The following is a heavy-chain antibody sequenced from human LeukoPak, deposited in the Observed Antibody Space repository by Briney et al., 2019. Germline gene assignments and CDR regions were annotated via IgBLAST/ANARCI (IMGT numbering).Heavy chain of an antibody. J-gene: IGHJ4*02. CDR2: ISSSGSTI. D-gene: IGHD3-22*01. CDR1: GFTFSSYE. Sequence: GGSLRLSCAAPGFTFSSYEMNWVRQAPGKGLEWVSYISSSGSTIYYADSVKGRFTISRDNAKNSLYLQMNSLRAEDTAVYYCARDPDSHYYDSSGYDYYFDYWGQGTLVTVSS. V-gene: IGHV3-48*03. CDR3: ARDPDSHYYDSSGYDYYFDY.